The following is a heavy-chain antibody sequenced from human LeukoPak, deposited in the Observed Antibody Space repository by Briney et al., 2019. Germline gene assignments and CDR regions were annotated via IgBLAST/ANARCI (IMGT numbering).Heavy chain of an antibody. CDR1: GFTFSSYA. CDR3: AKDLLYSRYNWLDT. CDR2: IICNGGST. J-gene: IGHJ5*02. D-gene: IGHD6-13*01. V-gene: IGHV3-23*01. Sequence: GGSLILSCAASGFTFSSYAMSWVRQAPGKGLEWVSAIICNGGSTYDAASVNGGFTIPIDNSKNTLYLQIESLRAGDVPVCECAKDLLYSRYNWLDTWGQGTLVTVSS.